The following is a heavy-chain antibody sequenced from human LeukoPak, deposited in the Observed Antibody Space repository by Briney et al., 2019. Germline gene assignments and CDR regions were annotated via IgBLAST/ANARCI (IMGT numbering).Heavy chain of an antibody. D-gene: IGHD5-12*01. V-gene: IGHV4-34*01. CDR1: GGSFSGYY. Sequence: SETLSLTCAVYGGSFSGYYWSWIRQPPGKGLEWIGEINHSGSTNYNPSLKSRVTISVDTSKNQFSLKLSSVTAADTAVYYCARSRYGSGYVWSDPWGQGALVTVSS. CDR3: ARSRYGSGYVWSDP. CDR2: INHSGST. J-gene: IGHJ5*02.